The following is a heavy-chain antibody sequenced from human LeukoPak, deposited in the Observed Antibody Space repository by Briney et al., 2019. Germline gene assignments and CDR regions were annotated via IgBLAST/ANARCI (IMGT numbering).Heavy chain of an antibody. J-gene: IGHJ4*02. CDR2: ISGYNGNT. D-gene: IGHD2-15*01. CDR3: AGEGRNYFDY. CDR1: GYTFTSYG. V-gene: IGHV1-18*01. Sequence: ASVKVSCKASGYTFTSYGVSWVRQAPGQGLEWMGWISGYNGNTNYAQKLQGRVTMTTETSTSTAYMELRSLRSDDTAVYYCAGEGRNYFDYWGQGTLVTVSS.